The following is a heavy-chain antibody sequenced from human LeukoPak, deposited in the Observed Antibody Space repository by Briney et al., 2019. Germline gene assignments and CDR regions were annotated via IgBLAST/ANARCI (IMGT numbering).Heavy chain of an antibody. V-gene: IGHV4-39*07. CDR1: GGSISSSSYY. J-gene: IGHJ5*02. CDR3: VESGFKTEGGFDP. Sequence: PSETLSLTCTVSGGSISSSSYYWGWIRQPPWKGLEWIGSIYYSGSTYYNPSLKSRVTISVDTSKNQFSLRLSSVTAADTAVYYCVESGFKTEGGFDPWGQGTLVTVSS. CDR2: IYYSGST. D-gene: IGHD2-15*01.